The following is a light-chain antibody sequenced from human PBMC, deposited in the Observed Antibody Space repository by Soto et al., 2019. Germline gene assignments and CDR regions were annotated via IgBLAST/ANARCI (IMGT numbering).Light chain of an antibody. CDR3: QQYGSSHPNT. CDR1: QSVTSIY. Sequence: EIVLTQSPGTLSLSPGERATLSCRASQSVTSIYLAWYQQKPGQAPRLLIYGASSRATGIPDRFSGSGSGTDFTLTISRLEPEDFAVYYCQQYGSSHPNTFGQGTKLEIK. J-gene: IGKJ2*01. CDR2: GAS. V-gene: IGKV3-20*01.